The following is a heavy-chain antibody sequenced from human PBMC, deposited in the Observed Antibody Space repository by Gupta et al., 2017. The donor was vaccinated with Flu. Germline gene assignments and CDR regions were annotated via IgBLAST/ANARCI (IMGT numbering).Heavy chain of an antibody. V-gene: IGHV3-33*01. Sequence: QVDLVASGGGVVQPGRSLRLSCAASGFSFSNYGMHWVRQAPGKGLEWVAIIWYDGSNKFYGDSVKGRFTISRDNVKNTVDLQMDSLGAGDTATYYCARDTCTNGLCYLDYWGQGTLVTVSS. CDR1: GFSFSNYG. D-gene: IGHD2-8*01. CDR3: ARDTCTNGLCYLDY. CDR2: IWYDGSNK. J-gene: IGHJ4*02.